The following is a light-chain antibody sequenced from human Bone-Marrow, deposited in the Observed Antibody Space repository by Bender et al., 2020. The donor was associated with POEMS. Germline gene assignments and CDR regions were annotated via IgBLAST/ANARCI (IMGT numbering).Light chain of an antibody. J-gene: IGLJ3*02. CDR1: VLPKQY. CDR3: QSADTDGDSWV. V-gene: IGLV3-25*03. CDR2: KDI. Sequence: LTQPASVSGSPGQTATITCSADVLPKQYAYWYQQRPGQAPVLVIYKDIERPSGIPERFSGSTSGTTVTLTISEVQADDESDYYCQSADTDGDSWVFGGGTKLTVL.